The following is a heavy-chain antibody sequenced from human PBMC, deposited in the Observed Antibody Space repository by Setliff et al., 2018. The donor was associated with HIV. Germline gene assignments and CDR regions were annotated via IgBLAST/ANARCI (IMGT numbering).Heavy chain of an antibody. D-gene: IGHD3-22*01. CDR1: GFNFTEYA. CDR2: MNTDGSST. J-gene: IGHJ4*02. V-gene: IGHV3-74*01. CDR3: VRGSGYYYFDN. Sequence: GGSLRLSCTASGFNFTEYAMSWVRQAPGKGLEWVFGMNTDGSSTRYADSVKGRFTISRDNAKNMLYLQMNSLSADDTAVYYCVRGSGYYYFDNWGQGALVTVSS.